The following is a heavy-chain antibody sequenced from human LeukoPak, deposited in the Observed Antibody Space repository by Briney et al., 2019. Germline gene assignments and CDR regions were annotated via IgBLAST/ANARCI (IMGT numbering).Heavy chain of an antibody. D-gene: IGHD3-9*01. Sequence: ASETLSLTCAVYGGSFSGYYWSWIRQPPGEGLEWIGEINHSGSTNYNPSLKSRVTISVDTSKNQFSLKLSSVTAADTAVYYCASTWIYDILTGYSAFGAFDIWGQGTMVTVSS. CDR2: INHSGST. CDR1: GGSFSGYY. J-gene: IGHJ3*02. V-gene: IGHV4-34*01. CDR3: ASTWIYDILTGYSAFGAFDI.